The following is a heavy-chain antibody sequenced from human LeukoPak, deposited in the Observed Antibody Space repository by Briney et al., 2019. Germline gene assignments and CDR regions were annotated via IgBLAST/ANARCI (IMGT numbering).Heavy chain of an antibody. J-gene: IGHJ4*02. CDR1: GGTFSSYA. Sequence: SVKVSCKASGGTFSSYAISWVRQAPGQGLEWMGGIIPIFGTANYAQKFQGRVTITADESTSTAYMELSSLRSEDTAVYYCARDFGYGDYPYNFDYWGQGTLVTVSS. V-gene: IGHV1-69*13. CDR2: IIPIFGTA. D-gene: IGHD4-17*01. CDR3: ARDFGYGDYPYNFDY.